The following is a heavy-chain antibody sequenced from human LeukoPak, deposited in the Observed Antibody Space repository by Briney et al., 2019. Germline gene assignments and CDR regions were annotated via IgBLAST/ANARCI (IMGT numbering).Heavy chain of an antibody. CDR3: ARDRGRVVAATYYFDY. CDR1: GFTFSDYY. CDR2: ISSSGSTI. V-gene: IGHV3-11*01. J-gene: IGHJ4*02. Sequence: PGGSLRLSCAASGFTFSDYYMSWIRQAPGKGLEWVSYISSSGSTIYYADSVKGRFTISRDNAKNSLYLQMNSPRAEDTAVYYCARDRGRVVAATYYFDYWGQGTLVTVSS. D-gene: IGHD2-15*01.